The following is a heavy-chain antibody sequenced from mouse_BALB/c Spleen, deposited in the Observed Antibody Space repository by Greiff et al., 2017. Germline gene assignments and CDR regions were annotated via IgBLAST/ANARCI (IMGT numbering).Heavy chain of an antibody. CDR3: ARGQDVLYYFDY. J-gene: IGHJ2*01. Sequence: LMESGGGLVKPGGSLKLSCAASGFTFSSYAMSWVRQTPEKRLEWVASISSGGSTYYPDSVKGRFTISRDNARNILYLQMSSLRSEDTAMYYCARGQDVLYYFDYWGQGTTLTVSS. V-gene: IGHV5-6-5*01. CDR1: GFTFSSYA. CDR2: ISSGGST.